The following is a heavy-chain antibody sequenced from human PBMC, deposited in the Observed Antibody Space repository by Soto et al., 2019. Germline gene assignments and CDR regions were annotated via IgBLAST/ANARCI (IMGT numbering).Heavy chain of an antibody. CDR1: GGSFSDFY. D-gene: IGHD6-19*01. CDR3: GPRGAVADPRGY. CDR2: INQIEST. Sequence: QVQLQQWGAGLLKPSETLSLTCAVYGGSFSDFYWTWIRQLPGKGLAWIGEINQIESTNYNPSLKSRVAISVDTSKNQFSLNLRSVTAADTAVYYCGPRGAVADPRGYWGQGTLVTVSS. V-gene: IGHV4-34*01. J-gene: IGHJ4*02.